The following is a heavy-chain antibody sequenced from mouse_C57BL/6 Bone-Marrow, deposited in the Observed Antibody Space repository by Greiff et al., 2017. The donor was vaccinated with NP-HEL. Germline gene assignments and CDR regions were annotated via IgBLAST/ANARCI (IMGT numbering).Heavy chain of an antibody. V-gene: IGHV5-6*01. CDR1: GFTFSSYG. CDR3: ARQDLAWFAY. J-gene: IGHJ3*01. Sequence: EVKVVESGGDLVKPGGSLKLSCAASGFTFSSYGMSWVRQTPDKRLEWVATISSGGSYTYYPDSVKGRFTISRDNAKNTLYLQMSSLKSEDTAMYYCARQDLAWFAYWGQGTLVTVSA. CDR2: ISSGGSYT.